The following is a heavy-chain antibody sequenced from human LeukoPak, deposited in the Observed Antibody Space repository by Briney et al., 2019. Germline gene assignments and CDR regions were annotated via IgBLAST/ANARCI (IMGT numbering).Heavy chain of an antibody. D-gene: IGHD3-22*01. CDR3: ARYNFDSSGYYRRWFDP. V-gene: IGHV4-61*05. CDR2: IHYTGST. Sequence: SETLSLACTVSGDSISSSTYYWSWIRQPPGKGLEWIGYIHYTGSTNYNPSLKSRVTISEDTSKNQFSLKLSSVTAADTAVYYCARYNFDSSGYYRRWFDPWGQGTLVTVSS. J-gene: IGHJ5*02. CDR1: GDSISSSTYY.